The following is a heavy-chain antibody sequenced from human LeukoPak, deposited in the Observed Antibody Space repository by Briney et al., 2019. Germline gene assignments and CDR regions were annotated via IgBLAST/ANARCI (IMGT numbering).Heavy chain of an antibody. J-gene: IGHJ4*02. Sequence: PSETLSLTCTVSGGSISSSSYYWGWIRQPPGKGLEWIGSIYYSGSTYYNPSLKSRVTISVDTSKNQFSLKLSSVTAADTAVYYCARDLRLGIAVAGPDYWGQGTLVTVSS. CDR3: ARDLRLGIAVAGPDY. CDR2: IYYSGST. CDR1: GGSISSSSYY. D-gene: IGHD6-19*01. V-gene: IGHV4-39*07.